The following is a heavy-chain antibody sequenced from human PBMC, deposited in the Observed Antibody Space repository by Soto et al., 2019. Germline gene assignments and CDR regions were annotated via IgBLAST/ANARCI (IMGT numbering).Heavy chain of an antibody. J-gene: IGHJ4*02. CDR3: AKDSFGSGWPKNYFDY. D-gene: IGHD6-19*01. CDR1: GYTFTSYD. CDR2: MNPNSGNT. Sequence: ASVKVSCKASGYTFTSYDINWVRQATGQGLEWMGWMNPNSGNTGYAQKFQGRVTMTRNTSISTAYMELSSLRAEDTAVYYCAKDSFGSGWPKNYFDYWGQGTLVTVSS. V-gene: IGHV1-8*01.